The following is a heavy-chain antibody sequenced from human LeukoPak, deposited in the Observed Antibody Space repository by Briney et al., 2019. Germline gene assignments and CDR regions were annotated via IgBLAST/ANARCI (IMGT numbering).Heavy chain of an antibody. V-gene: IGHV1-2*02. CDR3: AREIPCSSSSCLDY. J-gene: IGHJ4*02. CDR2: INPHSGGT. CDR1: GGTFSSYA. D-gene: IGHD2-2*01. Sequence: ASVKVSFKASGGTFSSYAISWVRQAPGQGLEWMGWINPHSGGTNFAQKFQGRVTMTRDTSITTAHMELSRLTSDDTAMYYCAREIPCSSSSCLDYWGQGTLVTVSS.